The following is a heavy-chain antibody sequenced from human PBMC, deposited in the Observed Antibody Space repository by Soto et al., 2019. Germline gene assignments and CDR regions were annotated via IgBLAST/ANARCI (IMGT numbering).Heavy chain of an antibody. J-gene: IGHJ5*02. CDR1: GFTFSSSA. CDR2: ISGRGEST. D-gene: IGHD2-21*01. CDR3: AKSPLVSSRRGYSSVWGLGRLDP. Sequence: LESGGGLVQPGESLRLSCAASGFTFSSSAMSWVRQAPGKGLEWVSGISGRGESTYYADSVKGRFTVSRDNSNNALYLPMNSLRAEDTAVYYCAKSPLVSSRRGYSSVWGLGRLDPWGQGSLVAVSS. V-gene: IGHV3-23*01.